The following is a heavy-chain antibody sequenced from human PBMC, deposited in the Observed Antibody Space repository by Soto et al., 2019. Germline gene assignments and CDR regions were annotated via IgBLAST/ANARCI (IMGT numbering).Heavy chain of an antibody. Sequence: QVQLQESGPGLVKPSQTLSLTCTVSGGSISSGGYYWSWIRQHPGKGLEWIGYIYYSGSTYYNPCLRSRVTISVDASKNQFSLKLSSVTAADTAVYYCAGVGNGYNLYYFDYWGQGTLVTVSS. D-gene: IGHD5-12*01. CDR2: IYYSGST. CDR3: AGVGNGYNLYYFDY. V-gene: IGHV4-31*03. CDR1: GGSISSGGYY. J-gene: IGHJ4*02.